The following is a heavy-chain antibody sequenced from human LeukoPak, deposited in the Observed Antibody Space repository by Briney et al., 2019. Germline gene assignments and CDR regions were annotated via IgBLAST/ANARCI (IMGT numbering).Heavy chain of an antibody. CDR3: ARARRDGYRQGYYFYY. V-gene: IGHV4-4*09. J-gene: IGHJ4*02. CDR2: IYTSGST. D-gene: IGHD5-24*01. CDR1: GGSISSYY. Sequence: PSETLSLTCTVSGGSISSYYWSWIRQPPGKGLEWIGYIYTSGSTNYNPSLKSRVTISVDTSKNQFSLKLSSVTAADTAVYYCARARRDGYRQGYYFYYWGQGTLVSVSS.